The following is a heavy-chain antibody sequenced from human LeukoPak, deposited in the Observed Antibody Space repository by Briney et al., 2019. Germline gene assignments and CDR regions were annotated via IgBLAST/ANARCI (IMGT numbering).Heavy chain of an antibody. CDR3: ARGHQYNWNYYGD. Sequence: GGSLRLSCAASGFTFSSYEMNWVRQAPGKGLEWVSYISSSGSTIYYADSVKGRFTISRDNAKNSLYLQMNSLRAEDTAVYYCARGHQYNWNYYGDWGQGTLVTVSS. D-gene: IGHD1-7*01. J-gene: IGHJ4*02. CDR1: GFTFSSYE. CDR2: ISSSGSTI. V-gene: IGHV3-48*03.